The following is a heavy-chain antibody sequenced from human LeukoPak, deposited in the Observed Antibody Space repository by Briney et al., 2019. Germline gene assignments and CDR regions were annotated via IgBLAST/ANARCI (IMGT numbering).Heavy chain of an antibody. J-gene: IGHJ4*02. CDR3: ATGSG. Sequence: GGSLRLSCAASGFTFSSYTMNWVRQAPGKGLEWVSYISSGTTIYYADSVKGRFTISRDNAKNSLYLQMDSLRAEDTAVYYCATGSGWGQGTLVTVSS. V-gene: IGHV3-48*04. CDR1: GFTFSSYT. D-gene: IGHD3-10*01. CDR2: ISSGTTI.